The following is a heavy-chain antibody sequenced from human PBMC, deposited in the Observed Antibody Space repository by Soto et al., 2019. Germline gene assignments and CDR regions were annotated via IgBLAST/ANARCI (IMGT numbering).Heavy chain of an antibody. D-gene: IGHD6-13*01. CDR2: IHYSGST. J-gene: IGHJ4*02. CDR3: ARETSTSWYTLMDY. CDR1: GASINSAGHY. V-gene: IGHV4-31*03. Sequence: TSETLSLTCTVSGASINSAGHYWNWIRQHPGKGQEWIGFIHYSGSTYSNPSLKSRVTMSVDTSKNQFSLRLSSVTAADTAVYYCARETSTSWYTLMDYWGLGTLVTVSS.